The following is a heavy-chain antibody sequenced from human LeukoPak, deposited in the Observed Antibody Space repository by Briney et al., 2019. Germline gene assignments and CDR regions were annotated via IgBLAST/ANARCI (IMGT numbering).Heavy chain of an antibody. J-gene: IGHJ4*02. V-gene: IGHV1-2*02. D-gene: IGHD2-2*01. CDR1: GYTFTDYY. CDR3: ARRDGRYCSSTSCYED. CDR2: INPNSGGT. Sequence: ASVKVSCKASGYTFTDYYMHWVRQAPGQGLEWMGWINPNSGGTIYAQKFQGRVTMTRDTSISTAYMELSRLTSDDTAVYYCARRDGRYCSSTSCYEDWGQGTLVTVSS.